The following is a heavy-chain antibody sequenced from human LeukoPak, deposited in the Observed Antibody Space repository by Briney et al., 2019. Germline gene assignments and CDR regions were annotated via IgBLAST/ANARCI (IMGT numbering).Heavy chain of an antibody. CDR3: AKAAGRDSSGWYLDY. Sequence: GGSLRLSCAASGFTFSSYWMSWVRQAPGKGLEWVANIKQDGSEKYYVDSVKGRFTISRDNAKNSLYLQMNSLRAEDTAVYYCAKAAGRDSSGWYLDYWGQGTLVTVSS. J-gene: IGHJ4*02. D-gene: IGHD6-19*01. CDR2: IKQDGSEK. CDR1: GFTFSSYW. V-gene: IGHV3-7*02.